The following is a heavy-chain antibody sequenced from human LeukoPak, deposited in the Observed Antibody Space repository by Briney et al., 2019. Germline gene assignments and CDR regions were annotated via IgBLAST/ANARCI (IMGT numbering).Heavy chain of an antibody. CDR2: IYYSGST. CDR3: ARLYLPATRFDY. J-gene: IGHJ4*02. CDR1: GGSISSYY. V-gene: IGHV4-59*01. D-gene: IGHD5-24*01. Sequence: SETLSLTCTVSGGSISSYYWSWIRQPPGKGLEWIGCIYYSGSTNYNPSLKSRVTISVETSKNEFSLKLRSVTAADTAVYYCARLYLPATRFDYWGQGTLVTVSS.